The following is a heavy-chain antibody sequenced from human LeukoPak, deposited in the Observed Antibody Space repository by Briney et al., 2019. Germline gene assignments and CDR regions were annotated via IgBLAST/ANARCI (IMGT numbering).Heavy chain of an antibody. CDR1: GYTLTGYY. CDR3: ARAQDSSSSTPFDY. CDR2: INPNSGGT. J-gene: IGHJ4*02. Sequence: ASVKVSCKASGYTLTGYYMHWVRQAPGQGLEWMGWINPNSGGTNYAQKFQGRVTMTRDTSISTAYMELSSLRSEDTAVYYCARAQDSSSSTPFDYWGQGTLVTVSS. V-gene: IGHV1-2*02. D-gene: IGHD6-6*01.